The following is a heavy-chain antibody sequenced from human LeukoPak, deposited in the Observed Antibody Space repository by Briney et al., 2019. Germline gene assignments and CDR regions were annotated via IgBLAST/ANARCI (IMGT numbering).Heavy chain of an antibody. Sequence: GASVKVSCTASGYTFTSYGISWVRQAPGQGLEWMGWISAYNGNTNYAQKLQCRVTMTTDTSTSTAYMELRSLRSDDTAVYYCARSFYGDYYYYYYMDVWGKGTTVTVSS. D-gene: IGHD4-17*01. V-gene: IGHV1-18*01. CDR3: ARSFYGDYYYYYYMDV. CDR1: GYTFTSYG. J-gene: IGHJ6*03. CDR2: ISAYNGNT.